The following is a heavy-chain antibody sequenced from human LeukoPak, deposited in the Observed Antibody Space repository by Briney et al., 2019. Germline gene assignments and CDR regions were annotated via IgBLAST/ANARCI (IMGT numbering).Heavy chain of an antibody. D-gene: IGHD2-15*01. CDR1: GGSFSGYY. CDR3: ATTTSAPRYCSGGSCYSGRYYYYMDV. CDR2: INHSGST. Sequence: PSETLSLTCAVYGGSFSGYYWSWIRQPPGKGLEWIGEINHSGSTNYNPSLKSRVTISVDTSKNQFSLKLSSVTAADTAVYYCATTTSAPRYCSGGSCYSGRYYYYMDVWGKGTTVTVSS. J-gene: IGHJ6*03. V-gene: IGHV4-34*01.